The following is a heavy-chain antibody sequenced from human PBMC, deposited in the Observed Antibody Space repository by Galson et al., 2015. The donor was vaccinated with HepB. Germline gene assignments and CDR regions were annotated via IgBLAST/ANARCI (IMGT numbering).Heavy chain of an antibody. J-gene: IGHJ6*03. Sequence: SVKVSCKVSGYTLTDLSMHWVRQAPGKGLEWMGGFDPEDGETIYAQKFQGRVTMTEDTSTDTAYMELSSLRSEDTAVYYCATALGIGLVPHYYMDVWGKGTTVTVSS. V-gene: IGHV1-24*01. CDR3: ATALGIGLVPHYYMDV. CDR2: FDPEDGET. D-gene: IGHD6-6*01. CDR1: GYTLTDLS.